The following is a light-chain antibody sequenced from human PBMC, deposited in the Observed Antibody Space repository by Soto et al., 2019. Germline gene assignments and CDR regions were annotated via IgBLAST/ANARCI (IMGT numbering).Light chain of an antibody. CDR2: GTS. Sequence: ENVLTQSPGTLSLSPGERATLSCRASQSVDSSYLAWYQQKPGQAPRLLIYGTSSRATGISDRFSGSGSVTDFALTINRLEPEDFAVYYCQQYDNSLYTFGQGTKLEIK. V-gene: IGKV3-20*01. CDR1: QSVDSSY. CDR3: QQYDNSLYT. J-gene: IGKJ2*01.